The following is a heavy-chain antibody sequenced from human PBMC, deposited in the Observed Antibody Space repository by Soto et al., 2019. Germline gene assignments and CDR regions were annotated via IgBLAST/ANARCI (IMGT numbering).Heavy chain of an antibody. V-gene: IGHV4-59*06. D-gene: IGHD3-10*01. CDR1: GGSISSYY. CDR2: IYYSGST. CDR3: AAACCYDSGSSPFDY. J-gene: IGHJ4*02. Sequence: SETLSLTCTVSGGSISSYYWSWIRQHPGKGLEWIGYIYYSGSTKYNPSLKSRVTISVDTSKNQFSLKLSSVTAADTAVYYCAAACCYDSGSSPFDYWGQGTLVTVSS.